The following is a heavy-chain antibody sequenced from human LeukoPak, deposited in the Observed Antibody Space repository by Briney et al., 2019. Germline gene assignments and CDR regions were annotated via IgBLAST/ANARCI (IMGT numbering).Heavy chain of an antibody. CDR1: GDSITNHY. V-gene: IGHV4-59*08. CDR2: IYYNGII. D-gene: IGHD3-22*01. Sequence: SETLSLTCIVSGDSITNHYWSLIRRPPGKGLEWIGYIYYNGIINYNPSLKSRVTISVDTSRNQFSLKLSSVTAADTAVYYCARVASLGYYDSSGYFPWGFDYWGQGTLVTVSS. CDR3: ARVASLGYYDSSGYFPWGFDY. J-gene: IGHJ4*02.